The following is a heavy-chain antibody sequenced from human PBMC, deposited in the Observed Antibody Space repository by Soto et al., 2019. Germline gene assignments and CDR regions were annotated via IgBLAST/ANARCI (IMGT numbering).Heavy chain of an antibody. J-gene: IGHJ6*02. V-gene: IGHV1-46*01. CDR1: GYTFTSYY. D-gene: IGHD4-4*01. CDR3: ARAGLYTVTTKDYYYYGMDV. CDR2: INPSGGST. Sequence: GASVKVSCKASGYTFTSYYMHWVRQAPGQGLEWMGIINPSGGSTSYAQKFQGRVTMTRGTSTSTVYMELSSLRSEDTAVYYCARAGLYTVTTKDYYYYGMDVWGQGTTVTVSS.